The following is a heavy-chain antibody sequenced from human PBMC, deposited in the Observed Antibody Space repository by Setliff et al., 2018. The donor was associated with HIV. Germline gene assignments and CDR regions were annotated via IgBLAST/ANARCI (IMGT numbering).Heavy chain of an antibody. CDR1: GGSMSSGSYY. CDR3: ARVIMAVAGTSYHFWFDP. V-gene: IGHV4-61*02. D-gene: IGHD6-19*01. Sequence: SETLSLTCTVSGGSMSSGSYYWSWIRQPAGKGLEWIGRIYISGSTNYNPSLKSRVTISVDTSKNQFSLKLSSVTAADTAVYYCARVIMAVAGTSYHFWFDPWGQGTLVTVSS. J-gene: IGHJ5*02. CDR2: IYISGST.